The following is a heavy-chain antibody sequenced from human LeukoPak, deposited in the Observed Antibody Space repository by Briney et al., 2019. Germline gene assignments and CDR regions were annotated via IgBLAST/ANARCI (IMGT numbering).Heavy chain of an antibody. CDR2: ISSSSSYI. V-gene: IGHV3-21*01. CDR1: GFTFRTYA. D-gene: IGHD4-23*01. Sequence: GGSLRLSCAASGFTFRTYAMNWVRQAPGKGLEWVSSISSSSSYIYYADSVKGRFTISRDNAKNSLYLQMNSLRAEDTAVYYCARDTTVVTPRRAFDIWGQGTMVTVSS. J-gene: IGHJ3*02. CDR3: ARDTTVVTPRRAFDI.